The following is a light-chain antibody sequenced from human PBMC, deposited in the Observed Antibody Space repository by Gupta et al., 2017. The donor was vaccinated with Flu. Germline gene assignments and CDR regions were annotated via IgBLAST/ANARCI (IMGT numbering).Light chain of an antibody. J-gene: IGKJ1*01. V-gene: IGKV2-30*01. Sequence: DVVMTQLPLSLLVPLGQTAPISCRPSQSLVYSDVSTYLHWFQQMPGQSPRRLIYLVSYRASGIPDRFSGSGSGTEFTLKISRVEAEDFGVYFCKQGRHWPLTFGQGTKVEIK. CDR2: LVS. CDR1: QSLVYSDVSTY. CDR3: KQGRHWPLT.